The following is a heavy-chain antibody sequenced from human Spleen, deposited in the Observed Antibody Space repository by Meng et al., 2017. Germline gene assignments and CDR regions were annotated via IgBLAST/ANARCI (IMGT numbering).Heavy chain of an antibody. CDR1: GGSFSGYY. Sequence: SETLSLTCAVSGGSFSGYYWTWIRQSPGKGLEWIGEINHRGSTYYNPSLKSRVTISVDTSRNQFSLTLRSVTAADTGVYYCARAGYYYDGSGYYCLGSWGQGTLVTVSS. J-gene: IGHJ5*02. V-gene: IGHV4-34*01. CDR3: ARAGYYYDGSGYYCLGS. D-gene: IGHD3-22*01. CDR2: INHRGST.